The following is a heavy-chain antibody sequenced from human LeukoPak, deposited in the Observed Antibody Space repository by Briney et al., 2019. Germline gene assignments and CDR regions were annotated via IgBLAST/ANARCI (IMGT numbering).Heavy chain of an antibody. CDR1: GGSISSYY. CDR2: IYYSGST. CDR3: ARDKQPGDN. J-gene: IGHJ4*02. Sequence: KTSETLSLTCTVSGGSISSYYWSWIRQPPGKGLEWIGYIYYSGSTNYNPSLKSRVTISVDTSKNQFSLKLRSVTAADTAMYYCARDKQPGDNWGQGTLVTVSS. V-gene: IGHV4-59*01. D-gene: IGHD5-18*01.